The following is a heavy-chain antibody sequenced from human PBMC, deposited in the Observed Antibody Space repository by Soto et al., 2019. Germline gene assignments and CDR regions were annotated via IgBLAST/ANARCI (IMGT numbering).Heavy chain of an antibody. CDR1: GYSFISYC. CDR3: VRPDNSSCWYEY. CDR2: IYPGDSDT. V-gene: IGHV5-51*01. J-gene: IGHJ4*02. Sequence: VESLKISCQGSGYSFISYCIGWVRQTPGKGLEWMGMIYPGDSDTRYSPSLQGQVTISADKSISAAFLQWSSLKASDTAMYYCVRPDNSSCWYEYWGKGKMVNVSS. D-gene: IGHD6-19*01.